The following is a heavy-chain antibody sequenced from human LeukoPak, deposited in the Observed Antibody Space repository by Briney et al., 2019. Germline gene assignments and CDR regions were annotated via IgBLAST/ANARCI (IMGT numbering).Heavy chain of an antibody. CDR2: IYHSGST. D-gene: IGHD3-10*01. Sequence: SETLSLTCTVSGGSISSYYWSWVRQPPGKGLEWIGEIYHSGSTNYNPSLKSRVTISVDKSKNQFSLKLSSVTAADTAVYYCGYGSGSYGEYYFDYWGQGTLVTVSS. CDR1: GGSISSYY. CDR3: GYGSGSYGEYYFDY. V-gene: IGHV4-4*02. J-gene: IGHJ4*02.